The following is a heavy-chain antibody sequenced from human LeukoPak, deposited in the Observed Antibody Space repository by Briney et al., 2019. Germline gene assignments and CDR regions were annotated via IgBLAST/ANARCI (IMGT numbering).Heavy chain of an antibody. J-gene: IGHJ4*02. D-gene: IGHD1-26*01. CDR1: GGSISSSSYY. CDR3: ARDLGGKKYNFDY. CDR2: IYYSGST. V-gene: IGHV4-39*07. Sequence: PSETLSLTCTVSGGSISSSSYYWGWIRQPPGKGLEWIGSIYYSGSTYYNPSLKSRVTISVDTSKNQFSLKLSSVTAADTAVYYCARDLGGKKYNFDYWGQGTLVTVSS.